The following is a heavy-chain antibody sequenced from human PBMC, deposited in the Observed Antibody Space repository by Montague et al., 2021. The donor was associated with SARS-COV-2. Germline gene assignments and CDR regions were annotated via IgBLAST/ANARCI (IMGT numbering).Heavy chain of an antibody. CDR2: INHRGST. D-gene: IGHD3-10*02. CDR1: DGSFSDYS. J-gene: IGHJ6*02. Sequence: SETLSLTCAVYDGSFSDYSWTWIRQPPGKGLEWIGEINHRGSTNYNPSLKSLVTISVDTSKNQFSLKMTSVTAADTAVYYCARGLPITRFYYYYGMDVWGQGTTVTVSS. V-gene: IGHV4-34*01. CDR3: ARGLPITRFYYYYGMDV.